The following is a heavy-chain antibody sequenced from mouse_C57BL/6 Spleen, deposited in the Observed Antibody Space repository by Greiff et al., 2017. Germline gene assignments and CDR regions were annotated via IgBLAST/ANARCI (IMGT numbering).Heavy chain of an antibody. J-gene: IGHJ3*01. CDR1: GYSITSGYY. D-gene: IGHD2-13*01. V-gene: IGHV3-6*01. CDR3: ARKEGDGDYERAWFAY. Sequence: EVQLQESGPGLVKPSQSLSLTCSVTGYSITSGYYWNWIRQFPGNKLEWMGYISYDGSNNYNPSLKNRISITRDTSKNQFFLKLNSVTTEDTATYYGARKEGDGDYERAWFAYWGQGTLVTVSA. CDR2: ISYDGSN.